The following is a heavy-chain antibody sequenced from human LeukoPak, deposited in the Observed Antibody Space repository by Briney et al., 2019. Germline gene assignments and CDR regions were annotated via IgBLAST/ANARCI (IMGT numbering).Heavy chain of an antibody. J-gene: IGHJ6*03. V-gene: IGHV3-53*01. CDR1: GFTFSSYA. CDR2: IYSGGST. D-gene: IGHD3-3*02. CDR3: ASSGIRDYYYYMDV. Sequence: GGSLRLSCAASGFTFSSYAMSWVRQAPGKGLEWVSVIYSGGSTYYADSVKGRFTISRDNSKNTLYLQMNSLRAEDTAVYYCASSGIRDYYYYMDVWGKGTTVTVSS.